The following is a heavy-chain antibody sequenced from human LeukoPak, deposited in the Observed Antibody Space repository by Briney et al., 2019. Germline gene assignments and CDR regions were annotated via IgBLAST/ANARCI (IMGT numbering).Heavy chain of an antibody. J-gene: IGHJ6*03. V-gene: IGHV1-69*05. Sequence: SVKVSCKASGGTFSSYAISWVRQAPGQGLEWMGGIIPIFGTANYAQKFQGRVTITTDESTSTAYMELSSLRSEDTAVYYCARGQTTGTSYYYYYMDVWGKGTTVTVS. CDR1: GGTFSSYA. CDR3: ARGQTTGTSYYYYYMDV. D-gene: IGHD1-1*01. CDR2: IIPIFGTA.